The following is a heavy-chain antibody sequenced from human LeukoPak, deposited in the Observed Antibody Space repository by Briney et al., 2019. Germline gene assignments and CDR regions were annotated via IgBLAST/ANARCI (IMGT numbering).Heavy chain of an antibody. CDR2: INPNSGGT. J-gene: IGHJ3*02. Sequence: ASVKVSCKASGYTFTGYYMHWVRQAPGQGLEWMGWINPNSGGTNYAQKFQGRVTMTRDTSISTAYMELSRLRSDDTAVYYCARGGTGTTDHDAFDIWGQGTMVTVSS. D-gene: IGHD1-1*01. V-gene: IGHV1-2*02. CDR3: ARGGTGTTDHDAFDI. CDR1: GYTFTGYY.